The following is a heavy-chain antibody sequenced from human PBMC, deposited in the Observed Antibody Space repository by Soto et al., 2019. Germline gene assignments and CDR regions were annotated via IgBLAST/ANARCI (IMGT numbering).Heavy chain of an antibody. V-gene: IGHV3-30*18. CDR1: GFTFSSYG. CDR3: AKGDNYYGSGIQQPAGDYYYYCYKDV. Sequence: QVQLVESGGGVVQPGRSLRLSCAASGFTFSSYGMHWVRQAPGKGLEWVAVISYDGSNKYYADSVKGRFTISRDNSKNTLNLQMNSLIAEDTSVYYFAKGDNYYGSGIQQPAGDYYYYCYKDVWGKGTTVTVSS. CDR2: ISYDGSNK. D-gene: IGHD3-10*01. J-gene: IGHJ6*03.